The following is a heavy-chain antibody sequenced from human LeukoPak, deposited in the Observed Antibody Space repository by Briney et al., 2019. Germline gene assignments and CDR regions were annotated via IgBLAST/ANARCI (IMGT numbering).Heavy chain of an antibody. D-gene: IGHD2-15*01. J-gene: IGHJ4*02. CDR2: IFSGRNA. CDR1: GFTVSSNY. CDR3: ARTVPGYCSGGSCLGY. Sequence: GGSLRLSCAASGFTVSSNYMSWVRQAPGKGLDWVSVIFSGRNAYYADSVKGRFTISTDNSKNTLDLQMNSLRAEDTAVYYCARTVPGYCSGGSCLGYWGQGTLVTVSS. V-gene: IGHV3-66*01.